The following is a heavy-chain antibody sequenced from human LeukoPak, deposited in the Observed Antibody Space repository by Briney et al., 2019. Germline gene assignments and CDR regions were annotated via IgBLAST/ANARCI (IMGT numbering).Heavy chain of an antibody. V-gene: IGHV3-23*01. Sequence: GGSLRLSCAASGFTFSSYAMSWVRQAPGKGLEWISTISGSGVSTSYADSVKGRFTISRDNAKNTLYLQMNSLGAEDTAVYYCAHGSMYQLDYWGQGTLVTVSS. CDR2: ISGSGVST. CDR1: GFTFSSYA. CDR3: AHGSMYQLDY. J-gene: IGHJ4*02. D-gene: IGHD2-2*01.